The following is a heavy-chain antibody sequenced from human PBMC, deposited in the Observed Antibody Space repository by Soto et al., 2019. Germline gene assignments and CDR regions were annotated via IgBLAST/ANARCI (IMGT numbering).Heavy chain of an antibody. CDR1: GFSFSSYA. Sequence: EVQLLESGGGLVQPGGSLRLSCAASGFSFSSYAMVWVRQAPGKGLEWVSVISARGGSLYFADSVKGRFTIYRDNSKNALSLEMNSLRAEDTATYVCAKGSIEYSASVDNWGQGTLVVVSS. CDR3: AKGSIEYSASVDN. V-gene: IGHV3-23*01. D-gene: IGHD5-12*01. CDR2: ISARGGSL. J-gene: IGHJ4*02.